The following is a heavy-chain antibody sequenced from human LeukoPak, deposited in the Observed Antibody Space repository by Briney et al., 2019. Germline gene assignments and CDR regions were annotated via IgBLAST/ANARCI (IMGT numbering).Heavy chain of an antibody. V-gene: IGHV1-18*01. CDR2: ISAYNGNT. CDR3: ARVGGWFGELRTQYYFDY. D-gene: IGHD3-10*01. J-gene: IGHJ4*02. CDR1: GYTFTSYG. Sequence: ASVKVCCKASGYTFTSYGISWVRQAPGQGLEWMGWISAYNGNTNYAQKLQGRVTMTTDTSTSTAYMELRSLRSDDTAVYYCARVGGWFGELRTQYYFDYWGQGTLVTVSS.